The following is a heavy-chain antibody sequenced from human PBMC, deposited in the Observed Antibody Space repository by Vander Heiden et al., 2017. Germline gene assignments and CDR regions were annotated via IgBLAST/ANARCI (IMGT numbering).Heavy chain of an antibody. V-gene: IGHV5-51*01. CDR2: IYTGESDT. CDR3: ATHGRTGKDYFDY. D-gene: IGHD1-1*01. CDR1: GYSCTSYW. Sequence: EVQLVQSGAQVTTPGESHKVSGKGSGYSCTSYWLGWVRQMPGKGLEWMGIIYTGESDTRDSPAVQGQVTISDDKLSSTAYLQWGRMMASDTAMYYSATHGRTGKDYFDYWGQGTMVTVYS. J-gene: IGHJ4*02.